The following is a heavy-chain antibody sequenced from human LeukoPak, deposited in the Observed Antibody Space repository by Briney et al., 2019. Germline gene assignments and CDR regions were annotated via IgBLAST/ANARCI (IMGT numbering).Heavy chain of an antibody. J-gene: IGHJ4*02. CDR3: ARDLWGYYDILTGLFY. D-gene: IGHD3-9*01. V-gene: IGHV1-2*06. CDR1: GYTFTGYY. Sequence: GASVKVSCKASGYTFTGYYMHWVRQAPAQALDWMGRINPNSGGTNYAQKFQGRVTMTRDTSISTAYMELSRLRSDDTAVYYCARDLWGYYDILTGLFYWGQGTLVTVSS. CDR2: INPNSGGT.